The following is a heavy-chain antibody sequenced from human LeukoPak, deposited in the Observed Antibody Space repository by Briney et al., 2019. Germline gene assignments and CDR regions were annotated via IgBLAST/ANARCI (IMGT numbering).Heavy chain of an antibody. J-gene: IGHJ6*03. Sequence: PGGSLRLSCAASGFTFISYNMNWVRQAPGKGLEWVSSISSSSSSYKYYADSVKGRFTVSRDNAKNSLYLQMNSLRAEDTAVYYCAKGSDDISTYYYYYYMDVWGKGTTVTISS. CDR2: ISSSSSSYK. CDR1: GFTFISYN. V-gene: IGHV3-21*04. D-gene: IGHD3-9*01. CDR3: AKGSDDISTYYYYYYMDV.